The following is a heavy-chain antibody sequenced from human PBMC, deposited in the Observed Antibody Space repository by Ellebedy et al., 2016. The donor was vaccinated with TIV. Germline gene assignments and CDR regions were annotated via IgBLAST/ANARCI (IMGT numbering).Heavy chain of an antibody. V-gene: IGHV3-33*01. CDR1: GFTFSSYG. J-gene: IGHJ4*02. CDR2: IWYDGSNK. CDR3: ARDQVYGIQLRFDY. Sequence: GESLKISCAASGFTFSSYGMHWVRQAPGKGLEWVAVIWYDGSNKYYADSVKGRFTISRDNSKNTLYLQMNSLRAEDTAVYYCARDQVYGIQLRFDYWGQGTLVTVSS. D-gene: IGHD5-18*01.